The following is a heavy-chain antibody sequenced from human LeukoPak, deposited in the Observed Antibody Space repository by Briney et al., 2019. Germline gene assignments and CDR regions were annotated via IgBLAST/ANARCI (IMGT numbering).Heavy chain of an antibody. CDR3: ARLPDYYDSSGYDP. V-gene: IGHV1-69*13. Sequence: WASVKVSCKASGGTFSSYAISWVRQAPGQGLEWMGGIIPIFGTANYAQKFQGRVTITADESTSTAYMELSSLRSEDTAVYYCARLPDYYDSSGYDPWGQGTLVAVSS. CDR2: IIPIFGTA. CDR1: GGTFSSYA. D-gene: IGHD3-22*01. J-gene: IGHJ5*02.